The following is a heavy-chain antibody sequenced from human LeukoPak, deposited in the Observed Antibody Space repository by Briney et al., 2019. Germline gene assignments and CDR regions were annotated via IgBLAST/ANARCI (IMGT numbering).Heavy chain of an antibody. CDR3: ARRLRGYGGNDRGAFDI. J-gene: IGHJ3*02. V-gene: IGHV3-66*02. D-gene: IGHD4-23*01. CDR2: SYSGGST. Sequence: GGSLRLSCAASGFTVSSNYMSWVRQAPGKGLEWVSVSYSGGSTYYADSVKGRFTISRDNSKNTLYLQMNSLRAEETAVYYCARRLRGYGGNDRGAFDIGNQRRMVTVSS. CDR1: GFTVSSNY.